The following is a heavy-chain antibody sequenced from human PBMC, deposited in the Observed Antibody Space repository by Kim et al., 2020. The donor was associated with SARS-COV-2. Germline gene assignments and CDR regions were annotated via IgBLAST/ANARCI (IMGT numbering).Heavy chain of an antibody. V-gene: IGHV3-21*01. CDR1: GFTFSSYS. D-gene: IGHD2-2*01. J-gene: IGHJ6*02. CDR2: ISSSSSYT. CDR3: ARDPTCSSTSCYPIPYYYYYYGMDV. Sequence: GGSLRLSCAASGFTFSSYSMNWVRQAPGKGLEWVSSISSSSSYTYYADSVKGRFTISRDNAKNSLYLQMNSLRAEDTAVYYCARDPTCSSTSCYPIPYYYYYYGMDVWGQGTTVTVSS.